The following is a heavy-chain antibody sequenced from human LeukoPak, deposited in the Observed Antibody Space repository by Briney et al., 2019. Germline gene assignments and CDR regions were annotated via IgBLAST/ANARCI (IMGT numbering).Heavy chain of an antibody. CDR2: IYTSGST. J-gene: IGHJ4*02. Sequence: SQTLSLTCTVSGGSISSGSYYWSWIRQPAGKGLEWIGRIYTSGSTNYNPSLKSRVTISVDTSKNQFSLKLSSVTAADTAVYYCASLRWQQLAGGDFDYWGQGTLVTVSS. CDR3: ASLRWQQLAGGDFDY. D-gene: IGHD6-13*01. CDR1: GGSISSGSYY. V-gene: IGHV4-61*02.